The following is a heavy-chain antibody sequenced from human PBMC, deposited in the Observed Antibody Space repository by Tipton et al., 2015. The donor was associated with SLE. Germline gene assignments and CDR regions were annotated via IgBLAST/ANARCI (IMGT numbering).Heavy chain of an antibody. CDR1: GGSFSGYY. CDR3: ARAGTFWSGYHAFDI. J-gene: IGHJ3*02. V-gene: IGHV4-34*01. CDR2: INHSGST. Sequence: TLSLTCAVYGGSFSGYYWSWIRQPPGKGLEWIGEINHSGSTNYNPSLKSRVTISVDTSKNQFSLKLSSVTAADTAVYYCARAGTFWSGYHAFDIWGQGTMVTVSS. D-gene: IGHD3-3*01.